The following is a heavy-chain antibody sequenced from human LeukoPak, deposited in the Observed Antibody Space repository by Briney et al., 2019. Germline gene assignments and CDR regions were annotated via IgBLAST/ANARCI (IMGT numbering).Heavy chain of an antibody. CDR1: GFTFSSYG. D-gene: IGHD6-6*01. Sequence: GRPLRLSCAASGFTFSSYGMHWVRQAPGEGLEWVALISNDAGNYYYADSVKGRFTISRDNSKNTLYLQMNSLRAEDTAIYYCARDIASRRIDYWGQGTLVTVSS. CDR3: ARDIASRRIDY. V-gene: IGHV3-30*03. CDR2: ISNDAGNY. J-gene: IGHJ4*02.